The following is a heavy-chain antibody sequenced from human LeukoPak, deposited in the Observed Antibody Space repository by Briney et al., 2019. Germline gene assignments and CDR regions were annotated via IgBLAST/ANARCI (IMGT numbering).Heavy chain of an antibody. D-gene: IGHD1-26*01. Sequence: PGGSLRLSCAASGFTFSSYGMHWVRQAPGKGLEWVAVTWYDGNNQYYADSVKGRFTISRDNSKNTLNLQMNSLRAEDTAVYYCARGSGNYYNRLDYWGQGTLVTVSS. CDR3: ARGSGNYYNRLDY. V-gene: IGHV3-33*01. CDR1: GFTFSSYG. J-gene: IGHJ4*02. CDR2: TWYDGNNQ.